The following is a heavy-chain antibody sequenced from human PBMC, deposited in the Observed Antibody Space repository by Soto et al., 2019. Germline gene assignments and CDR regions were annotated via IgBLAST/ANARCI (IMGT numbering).Heavy chain of an antibody. V-gene: IGHV4-39*01. Sequence: SETLSLTCTVSGGSISSSSYYWGWIRQPPGKGLEWIGSIYYSGSTYYNPSLKSRVTISVDTSKNQFSLKLSSVTAADTAVYYCVRHGGTAASPIDYWGQGTLVTVSS. CDR1: GGSISSSSYY. D-gene: IGHD6-13*01. CDR2: IYYSGST. J-gene: IGHJ4*02. CDR3: VRHGGTAASPIDY.